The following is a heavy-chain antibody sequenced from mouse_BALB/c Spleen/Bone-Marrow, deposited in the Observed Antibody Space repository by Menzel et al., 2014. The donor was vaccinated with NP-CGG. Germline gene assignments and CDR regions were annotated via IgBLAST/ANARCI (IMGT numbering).Heavy chain of an antibody. D-gene: IGHD4-1*01. V-gene: IGHV2-6-7*01. CDR3: ARELGHYAMDY. CDR1: GFSLTGYG. J-gene: IGHJ4*01. CDR2: IWGDGST. Sequence: QVHVKQSGPGLVPPSQSLSITCTVSGFSLTGYGINWARQPPGKGLEWLGIIWGDGSTDYYSALKSRLSISKDNSKSQVFSKMNRLQTDDTARYYCARELGHYAMDYWGQGTSVTVSS.